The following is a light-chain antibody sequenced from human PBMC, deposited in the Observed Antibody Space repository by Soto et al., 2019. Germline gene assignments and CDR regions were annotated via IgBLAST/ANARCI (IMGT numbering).Light chain of an antibody. Sequence: QSALTQPRSVSGSPGQSVTISCTGTSSDVGGYNYVSWYQQHPGKAPKVMIYDVSERPSGLPDRFAGSKSGNTASLTISGLQAEDAADYYCCSYAGSPRYVFGAGTKVTVL. J-gene: IGLJ1*01. CDR2: DVS. CDR1: SSDVGGYNY. CDR3: CSYAGSPRYV. V-gene: IGLV2-11*01.